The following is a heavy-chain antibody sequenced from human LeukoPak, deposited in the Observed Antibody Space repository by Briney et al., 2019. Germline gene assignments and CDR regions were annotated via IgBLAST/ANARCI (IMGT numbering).Heavy chain of an antibody. V-gene: IGHV4-39*01. CDR2: IYYSGST. J-gene: IGHJ4*02. CDR3: ARLGNYADFSYFDY. Sequence: SETLSLTCTVSGGSISSSSYYWCWIRQPPGKGLEWIGSIYYSGSTYYNPSLKSRVTISVDTSKNQFSLKLSSVTAADTAVYYCARLGNYADFSYFDYWGQGTLVTVSS. D-gene: IGHD4-17*01. CDR1: GGSISSSSYY.